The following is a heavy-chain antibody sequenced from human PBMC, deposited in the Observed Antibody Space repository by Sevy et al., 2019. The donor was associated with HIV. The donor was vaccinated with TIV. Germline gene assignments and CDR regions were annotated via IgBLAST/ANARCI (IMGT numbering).Heavy chain of an antibody. CDR3: ARGFLEYVFNDNGRLNDRHYGIIV. Sequence: SETLSLTCTVSGGSVSDVGYYWSWIRQHPGKGPEWIGYISYSGSADYNPSLKSRVTMSAVTSKNQFSMKLNSVTPASTAAYYCARGFLEYVFNDNGRLNDRHYGIIVWGQGTTVTVSS. D-gene: IGHD3-3*01. V-gene: IGHV4-31*03. J-gene: IGHJ6*02. CDR1: GGSVSDVGYY. CDR2: ISYSGSA.